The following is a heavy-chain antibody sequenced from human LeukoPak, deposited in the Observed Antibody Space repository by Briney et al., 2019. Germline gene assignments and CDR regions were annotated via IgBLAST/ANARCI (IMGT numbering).Heavy chain of an antibody. CDR2: INHSGST. D-gene: IGHD4-17*01. CDR1: GGSFSGYY. Sequence: SETLSLTCAVYGGSFSGYYRSWIRQPPGKGLEWIGEINHSGSTNYNPSLKSRVTISVDTSKNQFSLKLSSVTAADTAVYYCARGFGSVMTTVPYFDYWGQGTLVTVSS. CDR3: ARGFGSVMTTVPYFDY. V-gene: IGHV4-34*01. J-gene: IGHJ4*02.